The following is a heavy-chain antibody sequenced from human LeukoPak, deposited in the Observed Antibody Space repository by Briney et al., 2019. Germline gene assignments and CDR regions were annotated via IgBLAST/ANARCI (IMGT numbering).Heavy chain of an antibody. J-gene: IGHJ6*02. V-gene: IGHV1-8*01. Sequence: ASVKVSCKASGYTFTSYDINWVRQATGQGLEWMGWMNPNSGNTGYAQKFQGRVTMTRNTSISTAYMELSSLRSEDTAVYCCARIKPAAKYYYYYYGMDVWGQGTTVTVSS. CDR2: MNPNSGNT. D-gene: IGHD2-2*01. CDR1: GYTFTSYD. CDR3: ARIKPAAKYYYYYYGMDV.